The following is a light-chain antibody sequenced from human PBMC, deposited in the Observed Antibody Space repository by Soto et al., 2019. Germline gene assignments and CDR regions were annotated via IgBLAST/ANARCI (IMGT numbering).Light chain of an antibody. CDR2: EVN. CDR3: SSYVGNDIWV. CDR1: SSDVGGYNY. J-gene: IGLJ3*02. Sequence: QSALTQPASVSGSPGQSITISCTGTSSDVGGYNYVSWYQQHAGKAPKLMIYEVNNRPSGVSNRFSGSKSGNTASLTISGLQAEDEADYYCSSYVGNDIWVFGGGTKLTVL. V-gene: IGLV2-14*01.